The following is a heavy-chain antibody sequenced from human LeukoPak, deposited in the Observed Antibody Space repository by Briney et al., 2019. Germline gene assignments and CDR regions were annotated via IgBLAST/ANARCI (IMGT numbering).Heavy chain of an antibody. CDR3: ARDGVATIKWVFDY. CDR1: GGTFSGYA. V-gene: IGHV1-69*13. J-gene: IGHJ4*02. CDR2: IIPIFGTA. Sequence: ASVKVSCKASGGTFSGYAISWVRQAPGQGLEWMGGIIPIFGTANYAQKFQGRVTITADESTSTAYMELSSLRSEDTAVYYCARDGVATIKWVFDYWGQGTLVTVSS. D-gene: IGHD5-12*01.